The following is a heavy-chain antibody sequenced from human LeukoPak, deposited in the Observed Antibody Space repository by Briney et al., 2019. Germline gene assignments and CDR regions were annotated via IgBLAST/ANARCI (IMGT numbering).Heavy chain of an antibody. V-gene: IGHV3-7*03. CDR3: ARKAYGLDV. Sequence: GGSLRLSCAPSGFTFSSYWMSWVRQAPGKGLEGVANIKQDGSEKYYVDSVKGRFTISRDNAKNSLYLQMNSLRADDTAVYYCARKAYGLDVWGKGTTVTVSS. CDR2: IKQDGSEK. CDR1: GFTFSSYW. J-gene: IGHJ6*04.